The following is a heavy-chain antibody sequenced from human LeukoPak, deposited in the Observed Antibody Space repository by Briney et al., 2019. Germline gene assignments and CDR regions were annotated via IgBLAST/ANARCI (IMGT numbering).Heavy chain of an antibody. J-gene: IGHJ4*02. D-gene: IGHD3-10*01. CDR1: GGSINSSSSYY. CDR3: ARLPMAMGVFDY. CDR2: IYYSGST. V-gene: IGHV4-39*01. Sequence: SETLSLTCAVSGGSINSSSSYYWGWIRQPPGKGLEWIGSIYYSGSTYHNPSLKSRVTISVDTSKNQFSLKPSSVSAADTAVYYCARLPMAMGVFDYWGQGTLVTVSS.